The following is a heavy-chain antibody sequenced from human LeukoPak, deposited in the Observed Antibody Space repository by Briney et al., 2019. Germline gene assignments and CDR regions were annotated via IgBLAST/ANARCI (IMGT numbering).Heavy chain of an antibody. V-gene: IGHV1-69*05. CDR1: GGTFSSYA. Sequence: SVKVSCKASGGTFSSYAISWVRQAPGQGLEWMGGIIPIFGTANYAQKFQGRVTITTDESTSTAYMELSSLRSEDTAVHYCARDDPYGDYGFGFDPWGQGTLVTVSS. D-gene: IGHD4-17*01. CDR2: IIPIFGTA. CDR3: ARDDPYGDYGFGFDP. J-gene: IGHJ5*02.